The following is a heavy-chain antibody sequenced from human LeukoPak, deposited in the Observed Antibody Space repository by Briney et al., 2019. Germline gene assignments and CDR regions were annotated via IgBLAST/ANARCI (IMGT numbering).Heavy chain of an antibody. Sequence: PSETLSLTCTVSGASMSIYYWTWLRQVPGKGLEWIGNVHYSGSTRYNPSLMGRATISIDTSKNTFSLKVTSMTAADTAVYFCAKGGSYYDGDYWGQGTLVTVSS. D-gene: IGHD1-26*01. CDR2: VHYSGST. CDR3: AKGGSYYDGDY. CDR1: GASMSIYY. J-gene: IGHJ4*02. V-gene: IGHV4-59*03.